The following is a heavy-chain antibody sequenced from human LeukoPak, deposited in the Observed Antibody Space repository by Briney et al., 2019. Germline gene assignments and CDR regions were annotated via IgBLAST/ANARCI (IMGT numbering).Heavy chain of an antibody. J-gene: IGHJ4*02. Sequence: GSSVKVSCKASGGTFSSYAISWVRQAPGQGLEWMGRIIPILGVANYAQKFQGRVTITADKSTSTAYMELSSLRSEDTAVYYCARGHERVDYWGQGTLVTVSS. CDR2: IIPILGVA. V-gene: IGHV1-69*04. CDR1: GGTFSSYA. CDR3: ARGHERVDY.